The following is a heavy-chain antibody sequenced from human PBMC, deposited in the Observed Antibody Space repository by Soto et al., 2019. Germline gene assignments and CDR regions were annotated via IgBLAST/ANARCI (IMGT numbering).Heavy chain of an antibody. CDR2: ISYDGSNK. J-gene: IGHJ5*02. CDR3: ARDIGTYCISTSCYGFWFDP. Sequence: GGSLRLSCAASGFTFSSYAMHWVRQAPGKGLEWVAVISYDGSNKYYADSVKGRFTISRDNSKNTLYLQMNSLRAEDTAVYYCARDIGTYCISTSCYGFWFDPWGQGTLVTVSS. V-gene: IGHV3-30-3*01. CDR1: GFTFSSYA. D-gene: IGHD2-2*01.